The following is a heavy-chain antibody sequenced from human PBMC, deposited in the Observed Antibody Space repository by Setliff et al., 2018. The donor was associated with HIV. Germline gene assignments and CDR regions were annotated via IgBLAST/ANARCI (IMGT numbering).Heavy chain of an antibody. CDR3: ARSRPSLRAFGS. J-gene: IGHJ3*02. D-gene: IGHD4-17*01. Sequence: SETLSLTCTVAGGSISNFLWSWIRQPPGKGLEWIGYIYDSGSTNYNPSLKSRVTISVDTSKNYFSLKLTSVTAADTAVYYCARSRPSLRAFGSWGQGTMVTVSS. V-gene: IGHV4-59*01. CDR1: GGSISNFL. CDR2: IYDSGST.